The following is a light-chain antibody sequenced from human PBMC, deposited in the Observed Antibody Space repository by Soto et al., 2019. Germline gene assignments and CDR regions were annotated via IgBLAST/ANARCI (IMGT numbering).Light chain of an antibody. CDR1: QTVRSNY. CDR3: QQYAGSPWT. CDR2: GAS. V-gene: IGKV3-20*01. Sequence: ETVLTQSPGTLPLSPGERATLSCRASQTVRSNYLAWYRQTPGQAPRLLIYGASNRATGIADRFSGSGSGTEFTLIISRLEPEDFALYYCQQYAGSPWTFGQGTKVEIK. J-gene: IGKJ1*01.